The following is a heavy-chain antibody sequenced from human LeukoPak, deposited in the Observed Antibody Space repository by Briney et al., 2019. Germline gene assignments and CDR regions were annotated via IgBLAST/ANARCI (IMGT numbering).Heavy chain of an antibody. CDR1: GGSFSGYY. D-gene: IGHD6-19*01. Sequence: SETLSLTCAVYGGSFSGYYWSWIRQPPGKGLEWIGEINHSGSTNYNPSLKSRVTISVDTSKNQFSLKLSSVTAADTAVYYCARGRVAVAAPDYWGQGTLVTVSS. V-gene: IGHV4-34*01. J-gene: IGHJ4*02. CDR3: ARGRVAVAAPDY. CDR2: INHSGST.